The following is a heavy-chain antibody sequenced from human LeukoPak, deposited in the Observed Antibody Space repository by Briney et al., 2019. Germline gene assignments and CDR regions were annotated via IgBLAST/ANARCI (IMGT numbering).Heavy chain of an antibody. V-gene: IGHV1-69*04. J-gene: IGHJ4*02. D-gene: IGHD3-9*01. CDR3: ARVAYDILTGLPDDY. CDR2: IIPILGIA. CDR1: GGTFSSYA. Sequence: SVKVSCKASGGTFSSYAISWVRQAPGQGLEWMGRIIPILGIANYAQKFQGRVTITADKSTSTAYMELSSLRSEDTAFFFRARVAYDILTGLPDDYWGQGTLVTVSS.